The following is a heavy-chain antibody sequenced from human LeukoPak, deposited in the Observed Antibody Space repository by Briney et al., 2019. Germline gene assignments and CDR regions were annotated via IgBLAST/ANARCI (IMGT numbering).Heavy chain of an antibody. V-gene: IGHV1-2*02. CDR1: GYTFTGYY. CDR2: INPNSGAT. D-gene: IGHD2-15*01. J-gene: IGHJ4*02. CDR3: ARDDMVVAQAGQYFDF. Sequence: ASVKVSCKASGYTFTGYYIHWVRQAPGQGLEWMGWINPNSGATYYAQRFQGRVTMTRDTSISTAYMELSSLRSDDAAVYFCARDDMVVAQAGQYFDFWGQGTLVTVSS.